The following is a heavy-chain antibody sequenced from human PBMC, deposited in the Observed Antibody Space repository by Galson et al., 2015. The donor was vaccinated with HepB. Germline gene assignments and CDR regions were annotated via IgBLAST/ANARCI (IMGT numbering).Heavy chain of an antibody. V-gene: IGHV3-33*01. CDR2: MWSDGRNI. CDR1: GFTFSTYG. CDR3: ARDLQKGRYFDL. J-gene: IGHJ2*01. Sequence: SLRLSCAASGFTFSTYGMHWLRQAPGKGLEWMAIMWSDGRNIDYADSVKGRFTISRDNSKNTLYLQMNSLRAEDTAVYHCARDLQKGRYFDLWGCGTLVTVSS.